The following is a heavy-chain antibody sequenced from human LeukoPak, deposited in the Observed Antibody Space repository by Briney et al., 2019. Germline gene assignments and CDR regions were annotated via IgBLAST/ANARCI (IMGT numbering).Heavy chain of an antibody. V-gene: IGHV3-21*06. D-gene: IGHD7-27*01. CDR3: ARPLGPYYYGMDV. CDR1: GFTFSNNN. Sequence: GGSLRLPCPALGFTFSNNNMNWVRQAPGRGREGFSSISMMGTYTYVADSLKGRFTISRDNARNSLFLQMDSLGADDTAVYYCARPLGPYYYGMDVWGQGTTVTVSS. CDR2: ISMMGTYT. J-gene: IGHJ6*02.